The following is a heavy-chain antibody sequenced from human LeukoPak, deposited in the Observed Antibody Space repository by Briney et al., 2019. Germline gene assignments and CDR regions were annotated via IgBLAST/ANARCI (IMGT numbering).Heavy chain of an antibody. CDR3: ARHRFGV. Sequence: SETLSLTCAVYGGSFSGYCWSWIRQPPGKGLEWIGEINHSGSTNYNPSLKSRVTISVDTSKNQFSLKLSSVTAADTAVYYCARHRFGVWGQGTMVTVSS. CDR2: INHSGST. CDR1: GGSFSGYC. V-gene: IGHV4-34*01. J-gene: IGHJ3*01.